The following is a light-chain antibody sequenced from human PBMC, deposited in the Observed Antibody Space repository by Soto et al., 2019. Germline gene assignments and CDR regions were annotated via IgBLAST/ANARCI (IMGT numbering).Light chain of an antibody. Sequence: MTQSPSTLPASVGDRVTITCRASQSVRSDLAWYQQRPGQAPRLLIYGASTRATGIPARFSGSGSGTEFTLTISSLQSEDFAVYYCQQYNNWPPITFGQGTRLEIK. CDR2: GAS. CDR3: QQYNNWPPIT. V-gene: IGKV3-15*01. J-gene: IGKJ5*01. CDR1: QSVRSD.